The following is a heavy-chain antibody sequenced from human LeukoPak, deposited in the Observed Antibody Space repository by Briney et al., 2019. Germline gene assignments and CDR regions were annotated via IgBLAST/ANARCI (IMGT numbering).Heavy chain of an antibody. D-gene: IGHD6-6*01. CDR2: ISAYNGNT. J-gene: IGHJ4*02. Sequence: ASVKVSCKASGYTFTSYGISWVRQAPGQGLEWMGWISAYNGNTNYAQKLQGRVTMTTDTSTSTAYMELRSLRSDDTAVYYCAIAACRPGRLDYWGQGTLVTVSS. CDR3: AIAACRPGRLDY. V-gene: IGHV1-18*01. CDR1: GYTFTSYG.